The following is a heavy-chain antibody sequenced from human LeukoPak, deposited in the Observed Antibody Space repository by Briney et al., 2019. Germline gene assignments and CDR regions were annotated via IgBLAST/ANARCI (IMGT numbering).Heavy chain of an antibody. CDR1: GSSISSYY. J-gene: IGHJ6*03. D-gene: IGHD4-11*01. CDR2: IYTSGST. V-gene: IGHV4-4*07. Sequence: SKTLSLTCTVSGSSISSYYWSWIRQPAGKRLEWIGRIYTSGSTNYNPSLKSRVTMSVDTSKNQFSLKLSSVTAADTAVYYCARIMTTVTTSRIGYYYYYMDVWGKGTTVTVSS. CDR3: ARIMTTVTTSRIGYYYYYMDV.